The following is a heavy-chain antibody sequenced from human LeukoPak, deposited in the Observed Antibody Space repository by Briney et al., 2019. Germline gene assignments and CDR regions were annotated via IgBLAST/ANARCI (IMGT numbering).Heavy chain of an antibody. V-gene: IGHV4-59*01. Sequence: PSETLSLTCTVSGGSISSYYWSWIRQPPGKGLEWIGYIYYSGSTNYNPSLKSRVTISVDTSKNQFSLKLSSVTAADTAVYYCARGRRIAAAQAGGYYFDYWGQGTLVTVSS. D-gene: IGHD6-13*01. CDR2: IYYSGST. CDR3: ARGRRIAAAQAGGYYFDY. J-gene: IGHJ4*02. CDR1: GGSISSYY.